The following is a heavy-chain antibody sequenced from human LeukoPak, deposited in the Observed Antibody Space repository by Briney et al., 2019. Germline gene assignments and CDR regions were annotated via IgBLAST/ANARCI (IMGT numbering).Heavy chain of an antibody. CDR1: GDSVSSNSAT. CDR3: ARAPHGSGCDF. CDR2: TYFRSKWFN. J-gene: IGHJ4*02. Sequence: SQTLSLTCDLSGDSVSSNSATWIWIRQSPSRGLEWLGRTYFRSKWFNDYAVSLKGRIAVNPDTSKNRFSLQLDSVTPEDTAIYYCARAPHGSGCDFWGQGTLVTVSS. V-gene: IGHV6-1*01. D-gene: IGHD6-19*01.